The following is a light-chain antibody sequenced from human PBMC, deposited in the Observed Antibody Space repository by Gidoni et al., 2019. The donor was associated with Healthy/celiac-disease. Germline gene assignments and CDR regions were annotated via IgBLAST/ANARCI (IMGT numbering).Light chain of an antibody. Sequence: VLTQSPGTLSLSPGERATLSCRASQSVSSSYLAWYQQKPGQAPRLLIYGASSRATGIPDRFSGSGSGTDFTLTISRLEPEDFAVYYCQQYGSSPRLTFGGGTKVEIK. CDR1: QSVSSSY. J-gene: IGKJ4*01. CDR3: QQYGSSPRLT. V-gene: IGKV3-20*01. CDR2: GAS.